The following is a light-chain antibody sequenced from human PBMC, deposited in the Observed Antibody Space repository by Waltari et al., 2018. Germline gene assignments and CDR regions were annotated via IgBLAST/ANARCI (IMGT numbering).Light chain of an antibody. J-gene: IGLJ2*01. V-gene: IGLV1-40*01. CDR3: QSYDSSLSGVI. CDR1: SSNIGAGYD. CDR2: GNN. Sequence: QSVLTQPPSVSGAPGQRITISCTGTSSNIGAGYDVHWYLQLPGTAPKLLILGNNNWPSGVPDRFSASKSDTSASLAITGLQAEDEADYYCQSYDSSLSGVIFGGGTKLTVL.